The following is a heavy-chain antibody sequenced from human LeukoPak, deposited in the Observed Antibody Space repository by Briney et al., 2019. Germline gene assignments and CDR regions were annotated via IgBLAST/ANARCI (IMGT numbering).Heavy chain of an antibody. D-gene: IGHD5-12*01. CDR2: IKQDGSEK. CDR3: ARGGGYSGYNSPLDY. J-gene: IGHJ4*02. CDR1: GFTFSSYW. V-gene: IGHV3-7*01. Sequence: GGSLRLSCAASGFTFSSYWMSWVRQAPGKGLEWVANIKQDGSEKYYVDSVKGRFTISRDNAKNSLYLQMNSLRAEDTAVYYCARGGGYSGYNSPLDYWGQGTLVTVSS.